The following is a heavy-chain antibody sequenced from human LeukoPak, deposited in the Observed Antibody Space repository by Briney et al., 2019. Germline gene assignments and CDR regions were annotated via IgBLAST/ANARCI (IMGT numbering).Heavy chain of an antibody. CDR2: IYPGDSDT. V-gene: IGHV5-51*01. D-gene: IGHD1-26*01. CDR1: GYSFTSYW. CDR3: ARCRALVGATSRDRGHYYYGMDV. Sequence: GESLKISCKGSGYSFTSYWIGWVRQMPGKGLEWMGIIYPGDSDTRYSPSFQGQVTITADKSISTAYLQWSSLKASDTAMYYCARCRALVGATSRDRGHYYYGMDVWGQGTTVTVSS. J-gene: IGHJ6*02.